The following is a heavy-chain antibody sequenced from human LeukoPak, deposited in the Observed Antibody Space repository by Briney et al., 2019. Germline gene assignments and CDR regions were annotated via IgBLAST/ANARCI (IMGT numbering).Heavy chain of an antibody. CDR1: GGSFSGYY. D-gene: IGHD6-19*01. CDR3: ARHRVRRQSSGREPWFDP. Sequence: PSETLSLTCAVYGGSFSGYYWSWIRQPPGKGLEWIGEINHSGSTNYNPSLKSRVTISVDTSKNQFSLKLRSVTAADTAVYYCARHRVRRQSSGREPWFDPWGQGTLVTVSS. V-gene: IGHV4-34*01. CDR2: INHSGST. J-gene: IGHJ5*02.